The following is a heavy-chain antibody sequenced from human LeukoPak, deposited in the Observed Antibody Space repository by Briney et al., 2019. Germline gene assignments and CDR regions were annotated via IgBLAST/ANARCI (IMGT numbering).Heavy chain of an antibody. V-gene: IGHV4-34*01. CDR2: INHSGST. CDR1: GGSFSGYY. J-gene: IGHJ5*02. D-gene: IGHD3-10*01. CDR3: ARELLWFGEPNWFDP. Sequence: SETLSLTCAVYGGSFSGYYWSWIRQPPGKGLEWIGEINHSGSTNYNPSLKSRVTISVDTSKNQFSLKLGSVTAADTAVYYCARELLWFGEPNWFDPWGQGTLVTVSS.